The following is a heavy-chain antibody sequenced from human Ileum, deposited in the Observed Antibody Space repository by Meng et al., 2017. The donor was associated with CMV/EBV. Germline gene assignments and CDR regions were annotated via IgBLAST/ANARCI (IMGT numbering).Heavy chain of an antibody. D-gene: IGHD3-10*01. CDR2: ISAYNGNT. CDR3: ARDRAPHDPFDY. V-gene: IGHV1-18*04. J-gene: IGHJ4*02. CDR1: GYTFTGYY. Sequence: VHLVQSGAGLKKPGATVKVPCKVSGYTFTGYYMHWVRQAPGQGLEWMGWISAYNGNTNYAQKLQGRVTMTTDTSTSTAYMELRSLRSDDTAVYYCARDRAPHDPFDYWGQGTLVTVSS.